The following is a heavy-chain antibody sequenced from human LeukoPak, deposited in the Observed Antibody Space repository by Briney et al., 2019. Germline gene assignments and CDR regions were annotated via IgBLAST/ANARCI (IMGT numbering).Heavy chain of an antibody. Sequence: GGSLRLSCAASGFTFDDYAMHWARQAPGKGLEWVSGISWNSGSIGYADSVKGRFTISRDNAKNSLYLQMNSLRAEDTALYYCAKGYDILTGSLDYWGQGTLVTVSS. CDR1: GFTFDDYA. V-gene: IGHV3-9*01. J-gene: IGHJ4*02. CDR2: ISWNSGSI. CDR3: AKGYDILTGSLDY. D-gene: IGHD3-9*01.